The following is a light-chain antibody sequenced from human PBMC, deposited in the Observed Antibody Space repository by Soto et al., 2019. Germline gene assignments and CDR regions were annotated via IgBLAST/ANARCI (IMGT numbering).Light chain of an antibody. Sequence: DIQMTQSPSTLSASVGDRVTITCRASQSISSWLAWYQQKPGKAPKLPIYDASSLESGVPSRFSGSGSGTEFTLTISSLQPDDFATYYCQQYNSYLTWTFGQGTKVGIK. CDR3: QQYNSYLTWT. CDR1: QSISSW. J-gene: IGKJ1*01. CDR2: DAS. V-gene: IGKV1-5*01.